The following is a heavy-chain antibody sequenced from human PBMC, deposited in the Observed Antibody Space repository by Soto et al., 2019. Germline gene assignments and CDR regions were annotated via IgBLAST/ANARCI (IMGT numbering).Heavy chain of an antibody. Sequence: PWGSLRLSGVASGFAFRNYAMSWVRQAPGKGLEWVSTISGIGDSTFYSDSVKGRCSISRDNSKNTLSLQLNSLRADDTAVYYCAKRMTTLPPYYYYYKMGVWGQGITVTVSS. J-gene: IGHJ6*02. CDR2: ISGIGDST. V-gene: IGHV3-23*01. D-gene: IGHD2-21*02. CDR3: AKRMTTLPPYYYYYKMGV. CDR1: GFAFRNYA.